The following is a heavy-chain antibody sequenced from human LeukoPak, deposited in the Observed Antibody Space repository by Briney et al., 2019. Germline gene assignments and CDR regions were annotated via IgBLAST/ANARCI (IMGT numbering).Heavy chain of an antibody. J-gene: IGHJ4*02. D-gene: IGHD3-3*01. Sequence: SETLSLTCTVSGGSISSSSYYWSWIRQPPGKGLEWIGEINHSGSTNYNPSLKSRVTISVDTSKNQFSLKLSSVTAADTAVYYCARGVLDYDFWSGYSETFDYWGQGTLVTVSS. V-gene: IGHV4-39*07. CDR3: ARGVLDYDFWSGYSETFDY. CDR1: GGSISSSSYY. CDR2: INHSGST.